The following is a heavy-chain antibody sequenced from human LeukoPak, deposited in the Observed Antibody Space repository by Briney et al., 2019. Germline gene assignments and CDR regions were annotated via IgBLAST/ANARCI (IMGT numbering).Heavy chain of an antibody. V-gene: IGHV3-7*03. Sequence: QAGGSLRLSCAASGFSLSNHWVTWVRQAPGKGPEWVAHINVDGSEKDFLDSVRGRFTISRDNSKNTLYLQMNSLRAEDTAVYYCAKSLGCTSCYAPPYWGQGTLVTVSS. D-gene: IGHD2-2*01. CDR1: GFSLSNHW. CDR3: AKSLGCTSCYAPPY. J-gene: IGHJ4*02. CDR2: INVDGSEK.